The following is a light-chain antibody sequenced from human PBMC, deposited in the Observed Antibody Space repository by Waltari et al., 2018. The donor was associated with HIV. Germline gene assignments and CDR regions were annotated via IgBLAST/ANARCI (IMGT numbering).Light chain of an antibody. CDR1: SGHRSYA. Sequence: QLVLTQSPSASASLGASVKLTCTLSSGHRSYAIAWHQQQPEKGPRYLMKLNSDGSPSKGDGIPDRFSGSSSGAERYLTISSLQSEDEADYYCQTWGTGILVFGGGTKLTVL. CDR3: QTWGTGILV. J-gene: IGLJ3*02. CDR2: LNSDGSP. V-gene: IGLV4-69*01.